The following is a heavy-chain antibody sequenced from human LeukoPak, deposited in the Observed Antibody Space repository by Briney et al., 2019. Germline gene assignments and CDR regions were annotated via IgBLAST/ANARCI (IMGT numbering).Heavy chain of an antibody. CDR3: AREYGDHHQYFQH. Sequence: SETLSLTCTVSGGSISSYYWSWLRQPPGKGLEWIEYIYYSGSTNYNTSLKSRVTISVDTSKNQFSLKLSSVTAADTAVYYCAREYGDHHQYFQHWGQGTLVTVSS. D-gene: IGHD4-17*01. J-gene: IGHJ1*01. CDR1: GGSISSYY. CDR2: IYYSGST. V-gene: IGHV4-59*01.